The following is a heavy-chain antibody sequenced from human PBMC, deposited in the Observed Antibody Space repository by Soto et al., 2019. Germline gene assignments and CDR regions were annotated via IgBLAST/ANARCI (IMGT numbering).Heavy chain of an antibody. CDR2: IYSGGST. V-gene: IGHV3-66*01. J-gene: IGHJ4*02. Sequence: EVQLVESGGGLVQPGGSLRLSCAASGFTVSSNYMSWVRQAPGKGLEWVSVIYSGGSTYYADSVKGRFTISRDNSKNTLYLQMNSLRAEDTAVYYCARDSNGYYFDYWGQGTLVTVSS. D-gene: IGHD4-17*01. CDR1: GFTVSSNY. CDR3: ARDSNGYYFDY.